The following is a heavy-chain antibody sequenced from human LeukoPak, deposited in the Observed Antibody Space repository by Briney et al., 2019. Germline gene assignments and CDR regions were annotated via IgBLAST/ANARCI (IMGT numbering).Heavy chain of an antibody. Sequence: GGSLRLSCAASGFTFSSYGMHWVRQAPGKGLEWVAFIRYDGSNKYYADSVKGRFTISRDNSKNTLYLQMNSLRAEDTAVYYCAKDDGTAPGAFDIWGQGTMVTVSS. J-gene: IGHJ3*02. D-gene: IGHD1-1*01. CDR2: IRYDGSNK. CDR1: GFTFSSYG. V-gene: IGHV3-30*02. CDR3: AKDDGTAPGAFDI.